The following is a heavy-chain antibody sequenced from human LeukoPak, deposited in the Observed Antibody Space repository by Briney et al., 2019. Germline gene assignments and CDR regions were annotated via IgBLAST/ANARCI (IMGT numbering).Heavy chain of an antibody. CDR1: GYSFTSYW. J-gene: IGHJ4*02. CDR2: IYPGDSDT. D-gene: IGHD1-26*01. V-gene: IGHV5-51*01. Sequence: GESLQISCKGSGYSFTSYWIGWVRQLPGKGLEWMGIIYPGDSDTRYSPSFQGQVTISADKSISTAYLQWSSLKASDTAMYYCARHDLDSGSYYHDYWGQGTLVTVSS. CDR3: ARHDLDSGSYYHDY.